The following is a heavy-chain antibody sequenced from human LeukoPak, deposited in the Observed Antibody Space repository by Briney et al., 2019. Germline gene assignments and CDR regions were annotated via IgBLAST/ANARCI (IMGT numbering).Heavy chain of an antibody. V-gene: IGHV3-49*04. CDR3: ARDPNYYYPSYYYDS. CDR1: GFTFSSYV. J-gene: IGHJ4*02. Sequence: GGSLRLSCAASGFTFSSYVMTWVRQAPGKGLEWVGFIGGRTFRGTTQYAASLKGRFTISRDDSKSTAYLQMISLKIEDTGVYYCARDPNYYYPSYYYDSWGLGTLVTVSS. CDR2: IGGRTFRGTT. D-gene: IGHD4/OR15-4a*01.